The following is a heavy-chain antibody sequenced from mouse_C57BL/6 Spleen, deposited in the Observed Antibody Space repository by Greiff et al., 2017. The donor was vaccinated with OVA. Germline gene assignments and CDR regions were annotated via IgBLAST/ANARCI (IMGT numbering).Heavy chain of an antibody. Sequence: VQLQQSGPELVKPGASVKIPCKASGYTFTDYYMDWVKQSHGKSLEWIGDINPNNGGTIYNQKFKGKATLTVDKSSSTAYMELRSLTSEDTAVYDGATITTVVADYYAMDYWGQGTSVTVSS. CDR1: GYTFTDYY. CDR3: ATITTVVADYYAMDY. CDR2: INPNNGGT. J-gene: IGHJ4*01. V-gene: IGHV1-18*01. D-gene: IGHD1-1*01.